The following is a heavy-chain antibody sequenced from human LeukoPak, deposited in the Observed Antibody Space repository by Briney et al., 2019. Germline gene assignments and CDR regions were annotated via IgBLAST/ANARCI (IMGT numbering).Heavy chain of an antibody. V-gene: IGHV1-2*02. CDR3: ARLAAVPG. D-gene: IGHD6-19*01. J-gene: IGHJ4*02. CDR2: IHPNSGGT. CDR1: GYTFTDYY. Sequence: VKVSCKASGYTFTDYYLHGLRQAAGQGLEWMGWIHPNSGGTNYAQKFQGRVAMTRDTSISTAYMELSSLRSDDTAVYYCARLAAVPGWGQGTLVTVSS.